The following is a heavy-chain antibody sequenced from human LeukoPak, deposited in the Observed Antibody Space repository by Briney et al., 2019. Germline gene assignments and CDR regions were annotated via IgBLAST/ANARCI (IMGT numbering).Heavy chain of an antibody. J-gene: IGHJ4*02. Sequence: GASVKVSCKASGYTFTDYSINWVRQAPGQGLEWMGWINTNARNPTYAQDFTGRFVFSLDTSVSTAYLQITSLKAEDSAVYYCARDTTSCNYWGQGTLVTVSS. CDR3: ARDTTSCNY. CDR1: GYTFTDYS. V-gene: IGHV7-4-1*02. CDR2: INTNARNP. D-gene: IGHD2-2*01.